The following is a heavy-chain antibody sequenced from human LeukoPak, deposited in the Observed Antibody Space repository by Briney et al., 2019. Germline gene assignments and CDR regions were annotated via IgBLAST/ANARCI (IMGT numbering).Heavy chain of an antibody. CDR3: ARDGIAGKDYYYYMDV. CDR1: GGTFSSYA. Sequence: ASVKVSCKASGGTFSSYAISWVRQAPGQGLEWVGRITPIFGTANSAQKFQGRVTITTDESTSTAYMELSSLRSEDTAVYYCARDGIAGKDYYYYMDVWGKGTTVTVSS. CDR2: ITPIFGTA. D-gene: IGHD6-13*01. J-gene: IGHJ6*03. V-gene: IGHV1-69*05.